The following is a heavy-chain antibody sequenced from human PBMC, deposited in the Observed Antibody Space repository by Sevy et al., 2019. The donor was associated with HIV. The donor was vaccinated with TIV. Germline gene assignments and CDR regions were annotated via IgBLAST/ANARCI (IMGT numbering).Heavy chain of an antibody. V-gene: IGHV3-7*03. Sequence: GESLKISCAASGFTFSSYWMSWVRQAPGKGLEWVANIKQDGSEKYNVDSVKGRFTISRDNARNSLYLQMNSLRAEDTAVYYCARVSGDYSSGWYGLDHFDYWGQGTLVTVSS. CDR3: ARVSGDYSSGWYGLDHFDY. D-gene: IGHD6-19*01. CDR2: IKQDGSEK. J-gene: IGHJ4*02. CDR1: GFTFSSYW.